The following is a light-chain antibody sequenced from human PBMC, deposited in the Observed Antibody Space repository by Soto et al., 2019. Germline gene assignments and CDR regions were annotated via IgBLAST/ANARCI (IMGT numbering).Light chain of an antibody. Sequence: DIQMTQSPSTLSASVGDRVTITCRASQSISSWLAWYQQKPGKAPKPMIYDASSLESGVPSRFSGSGSGTEFTLTIRSLQPDDFATYYCQQYNSYLWTFGQGTKVEIK. J-gene: IGKJ1*01. CDR1: QSISSW. CDR2: DAS. V-gene: IGKV1-5*01. CDR3: QQYNSYLWT.